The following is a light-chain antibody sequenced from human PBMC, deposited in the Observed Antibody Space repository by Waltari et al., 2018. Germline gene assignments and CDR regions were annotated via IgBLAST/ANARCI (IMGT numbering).Light chain of an antibody. Sequence: EIVLTPSPATLSLSPGDRATLPCRASQSVRNYLAWYRQKPGQAPRLLIYDASERAPGIPARFSGSGSGTDFTLTISSLEPDDFAVYYCQHRHNWPPTFTFGQGTKLEVK. CDR1: QSVRNY. J-gene: IGKJ2*01. CDR3: QHRHNWPPTFT. CDR2: DAS. V-gene: IGKV3-11*01.